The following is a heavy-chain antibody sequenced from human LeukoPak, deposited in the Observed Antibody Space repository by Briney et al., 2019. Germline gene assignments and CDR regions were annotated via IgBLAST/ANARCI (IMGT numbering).Heavy chain of an antibody. V-gene: IGHV3-7*03. CDR1: GVTFSSYW. Sequence: GGSLRLSCAASGVTFSSYWMSWVRQAPGKGLEWVANTNQDGSEEHYADSVKGRFTISRDNAKNSLYLQMNSLRAEDTAVYYCAEPEGGYYDIRPDWGQGTLVTVSS. J-gene: IGHJ4*02. CDR3: AEPEGGYYDIRPD. D-gene: IGHD3-22*01. CDR2: TNQDGSEE.